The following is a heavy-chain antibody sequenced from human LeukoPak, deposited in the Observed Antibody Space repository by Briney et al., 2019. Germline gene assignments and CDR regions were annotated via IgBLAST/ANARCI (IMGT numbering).Heavy chain of an antibody. Sequence: SETLSLTCTVSGGSIISYFWSWIRQPPGKGPEWIGYIFDSVTTNHNPSTNYNPSLKTRVTVSLDTSKNHFSLKLSSVTAADTAVYFCARGGVTTIAQYDYWGQGILVTVSS. V-gene: IGHV4-34*01. D-gene: IGHD5-12*01. CDR1: GGSIISYF. J-gene: IGHJ4*02. CDR3: ARGGVTTIAQYDY. CDR2: IFDSVTTNHNPST.